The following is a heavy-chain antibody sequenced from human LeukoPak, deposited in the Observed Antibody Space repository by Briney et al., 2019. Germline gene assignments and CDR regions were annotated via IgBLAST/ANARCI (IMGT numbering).Heavy chain of an antibody. D-gene: IGHD6-6*01. CDR3: ARVRSHGSSSVFDY. V-gene: IGHV1-69*02. Sequence: SVKVSCKASGGTFSSYTISWVRQAPGQGLEWMGRIIPILGIANYAQKFQGRVTITADKSTSTAYMELSSLRSEDTAVYYCARVRSHGSSSVFDYWGQGTLVTVSS. CDR2: IIPILGIA. J-gene: IGHJ4*02. CDR1: GGTFSSYT.